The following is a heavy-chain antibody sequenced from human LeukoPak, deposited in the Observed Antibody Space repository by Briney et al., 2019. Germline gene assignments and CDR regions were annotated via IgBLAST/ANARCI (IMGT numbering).Heavy chain of an antibody. D-gene: IGHD3-3*01. V-gene: IGHV4-30-2*06. CDR3: ARGFWSGYYNSNWFDP. J-gene: IGHJ5*02. CDR2: IYHSGST. CDR1: GGSVNSGGYY. Sequence: SQTLSLTCTISGGSVNSGGYYWSWIRQSPGKGLEWIGHIYHSGSTNYNPSLKSRVTISVDRFKNHFSLKLKSVTAADTAVYYCARGFWSGYYNSNWFDPWGQGTLVTVSS.